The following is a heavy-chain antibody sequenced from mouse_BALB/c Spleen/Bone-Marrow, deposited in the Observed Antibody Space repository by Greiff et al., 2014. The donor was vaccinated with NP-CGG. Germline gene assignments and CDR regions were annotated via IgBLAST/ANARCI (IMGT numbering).Heavy chain of an antibody. D-gene: IGHD2-1*01. CDR2: IDPETGGT. CDR1: GYPFTDYE. Sequence: QVQLKESGAELVRPGASVTLSCKASGYPFTDYEMHWVKQTPVHGLEWIGAIDPETGGTAYNQKFKGKATLTADKSSSTAYMELRSLTSEDSAVYYCTRWDGNYGWFAYWGQGTLVTVSA. CDR3: TRWDGNYGWFAY. J-gene: IGHJ3*01. V-gene: IGHV1-15*01.